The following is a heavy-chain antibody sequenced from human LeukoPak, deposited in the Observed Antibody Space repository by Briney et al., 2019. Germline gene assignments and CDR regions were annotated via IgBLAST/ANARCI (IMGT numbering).Heavy chain of an antibody. Sequence: PGGSLRLSCAASGFTFSTYWMAWVRQAPGKGLEWVANIKGDESAKHQADSVKGRFTIFRDNAQRSVYLQMSSLRGEDTAVYYCARDVGGSLDYWGQGTTVTVSS. V-gene: IGHV3-7*01. CDR2: IKGDESAK. D-gene: IGHD1-26*01. CDR3: ARDVGGSLDY. CDR1: GFTFSTYW. J-gene: IGHJ4*02.